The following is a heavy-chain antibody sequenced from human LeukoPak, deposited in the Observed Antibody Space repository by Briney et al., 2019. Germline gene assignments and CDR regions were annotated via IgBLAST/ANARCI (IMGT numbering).Heavy chain of an antibody. Sequence: GGSLRLSCAASGFTFSSYWMHWVRQAPGKGLVWVSRINSDGSSTSYADSVKGRFTISRDNAKNTLYLQMNSLRAEDTAVYYCARVYPTLGYSGYDFDYWGQGTLVTVSS. CDR2: INSDGSST. D-gene: IGHD5-12*01. V-gene: IGHV3-74*01. CDR1: GFTFSSYW. J-gene: IGHJ4*02. CDR3: ARVYPTLGYSGYDFDY.